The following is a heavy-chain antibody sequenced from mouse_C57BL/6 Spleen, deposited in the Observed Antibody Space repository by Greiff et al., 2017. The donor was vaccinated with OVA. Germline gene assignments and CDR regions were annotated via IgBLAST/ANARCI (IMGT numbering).Heavy chain of an antibody. V-gene: IGHV5-9-1*02. CDR3: TRDQGTTVMGFDY. J-gene: IGHJ2*01. Sequence: EVKLMESGEGLVKPGGSLKLSCAASGFTFSSYAMSWVRQTPEKRLEWVAYISSGGDYIYYADTVKGRFTISRDNARNTLYLQMSSLKSEDTAMDYCTRDQGTTVMGFDYWGQGTTLTVSS. D-gene: IGHD1-1*01. CDR2: ISSGGDYI. CDR1: GFTFSSYA.